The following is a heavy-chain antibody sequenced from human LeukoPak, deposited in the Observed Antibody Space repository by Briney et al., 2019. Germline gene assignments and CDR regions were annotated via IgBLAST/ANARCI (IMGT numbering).Heavy chain of an antibody. CDR3: ARVGVDDSGNIIKYFFDY. J-gene: IGHJ4*02. CDR2: IYYSGST. D-gene: IGHD4-23*01. V-gene: IGHV4-39*07. CDR1: GGSISSSSYY. Sequence: PSETLSLTRTVSGGSISSSSYYWGWIRQPPGKGLEWIGSIYYSGSTYYNPSLKSRVTISVDTSKNQFSLKLSSVTAADTAVYYCARVGVDDSGNIIKYFFDYWGQGTLVTVSS.